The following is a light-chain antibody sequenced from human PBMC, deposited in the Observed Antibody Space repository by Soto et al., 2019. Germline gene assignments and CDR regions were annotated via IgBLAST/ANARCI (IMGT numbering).Light chain of an antibody. Sequence: QSVLTQPPSASGTPGQRVTISCSGSSSNIGSNAVNWYQQLPGTAPKFLIFSTTQRPSGVPARFSGSKSGTSASLAIGGLQPDDEAHYYCGAWDNSLKGWVFGGGTKLTVL. V-gene: IGLV1-44*01. J-gene: IGLJ3*02. CDR1: SSNIGSNA. CDR3: GAWDNSLKGWV. CDR2: STT.